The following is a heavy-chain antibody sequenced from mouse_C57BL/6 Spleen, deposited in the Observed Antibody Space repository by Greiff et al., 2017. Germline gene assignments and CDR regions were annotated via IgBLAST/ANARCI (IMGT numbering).Heavy chain of an antibody. Sequence: EVQVVESEGGLVQPGSSMKLSCTASGFTFSDYYMAWVRQVPEKGLEWVANINYDGSSTYYLDSLKSRFIISRDNAKNILYLQMSSLKSEDTATYYCAREDGIHAMDYWGQGTSVTVSS. J-gene: IGHJ4*01. CDR2: INYDGSST. V-gene: IGHV5-16*01. CDR1: GFTFSDYY. D-gene: IGHD2-1*01. CDR3: AREDGIHAMDY.